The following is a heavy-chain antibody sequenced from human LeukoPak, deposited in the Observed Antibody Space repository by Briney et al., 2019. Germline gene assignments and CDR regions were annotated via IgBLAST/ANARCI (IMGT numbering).Heavy chain of an antibody. CDR2: ISGSGGST. D-gene: IGHD3-10*01. CDR3: AKGQLGTMVRGVRGWYFDY. V-gene: IGHV3-23*01. J-gene: IGHJ4*02. CDR1: GFTFSSYA. Sequence: GGSLRLSCAASGFTFSSYAMSWVRKAPGKGLEWVSAISGSGGSTYYADSVKGRFTISRDNSKNTLYLQMNSLRAEDTAVYYCAKGQLGTMVRGVRGWYFDYWGQGTLVTVSS.